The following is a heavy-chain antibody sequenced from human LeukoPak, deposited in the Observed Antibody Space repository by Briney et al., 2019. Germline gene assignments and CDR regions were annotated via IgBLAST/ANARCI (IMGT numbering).Heavy chain of an antibody. CDR3: AKREELGAAGTEGYFQH. V-gene: IGHV3-23*01. Sequence: GGSLRLSCAGSGFTFSSYAMSWVRQDPGKGLEWVSSISGSAISTYFADSVKGRFTISRDNSKNTLYLQMNSLRAEDTPVYYCAKREELGAAGTEGYFQHWGQGTLVTVSS. CDR1: GFTFSSYA. J-gene: IGHJ1*01. CDR2: ISGSAIST. D-gene: IGHD6-13*01.